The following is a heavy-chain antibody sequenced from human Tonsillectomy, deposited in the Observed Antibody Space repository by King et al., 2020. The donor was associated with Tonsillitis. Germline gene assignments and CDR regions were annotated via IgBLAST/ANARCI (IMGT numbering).Heavy chain of an antibody. CDR3: ARGIVDDY. CDR2: INQDGSEK. J-gene: IGHJ4*02. D-gene: IGHD2/OR15-2a*01. V-gene: IGHV3-7*03. CDR1: GFTFSSYW. Sequence: VQLVESGGGLVQPGGSLRLSCAASGFTFSSYWMTWVRQAPGKGLEWVANINQDGSEKYYVDSVKGRFSISRDNTKNSVYLQMNRLRAEDTAVYYCARGIVDDYWGQGSLVAVSS.